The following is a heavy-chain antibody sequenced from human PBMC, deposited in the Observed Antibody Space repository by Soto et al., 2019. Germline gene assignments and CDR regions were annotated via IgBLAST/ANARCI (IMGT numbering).Heavy chain of an antibody. D-gene: IGHD2-15*01. CDR1: GYTFTSYA. CDR2: INAGNGNT. J-gene: IGHJ4*02. V-gene: IGHV1-3*05. Sequence: QVQLVQSGAEEKKPGASVKVSCKASGYTFTSYAMHWVRQAPGQRLEWMGWINAGNGNTKYSQKFQGRVTITRDTSASTADMELSSLRSEDTAVYYCARGTVVTHCDYWGQGTLVTVSS. CDR3: ARGTVVTHCDY.